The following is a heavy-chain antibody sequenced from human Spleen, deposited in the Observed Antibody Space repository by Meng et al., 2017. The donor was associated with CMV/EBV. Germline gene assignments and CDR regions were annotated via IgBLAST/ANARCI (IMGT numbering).Heavy chain of an antibody. V-gene: IGHV3-21*01. Sequence: YSMSWVRQAPGKGLEWVSSISSSSSYIYYADSVKGRFTTSRDNAKNSLYLQMNSLRAEDTAVYYCARERGNYDFWSGYYPRNWFDPWGQGILVTVSS. CDR1: YS. CDR3: ARERGNYDFWSGYYPRNWFDP. D-gene: IGHD3-3*01. CDR2: ISSSSSYI. J-gene: IGHJ5*02.